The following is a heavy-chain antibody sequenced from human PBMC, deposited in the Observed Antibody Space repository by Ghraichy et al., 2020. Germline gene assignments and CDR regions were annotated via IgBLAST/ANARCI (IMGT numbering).Heavy chain of an antibody. D-gene: IGHD3-22*01. Sequence: GGSLRLSCAASGFTFSSYSMNWVRQAPGKGLEWVSSISSSSSYIYYADSVKGRFTISRDNAKNSLYLQMNSLRAEDTAVYYCARAKEDMIVVVSVTYAFDIWGQGTMVTVSS. J-gene: IGHJ3*02. CDR1: GFTFSSYS. CDR3: ARAKEDMIVVVSVTYAFDI. CDR2: ISSSSSYI. V-gene: IGHV3-21*01.